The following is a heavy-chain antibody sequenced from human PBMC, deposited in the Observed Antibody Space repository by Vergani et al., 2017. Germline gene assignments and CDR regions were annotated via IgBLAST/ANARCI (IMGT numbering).Heavy chain of an antibody. CDR2: IDHTGRP. D-gene: IGHD4-11*01. Sequence: QVQLQQWGGGLLKPSETLSLTCVVNGGSFTSYHWTLIRQSPGEGLEWVGDIDHTGRPDYNPSLKSRLTMSVDKSRNQFSLTLNSVTATDTAIYFCARVNTETNVHLYYYYYMDVWGQGTAVTVS. CDR3: ARVNTETNVHLYYYYYMDV. J-gene: IGHJ6*03. CDR1: GGSFTSYH. V-gene: IGHV4-34*01.